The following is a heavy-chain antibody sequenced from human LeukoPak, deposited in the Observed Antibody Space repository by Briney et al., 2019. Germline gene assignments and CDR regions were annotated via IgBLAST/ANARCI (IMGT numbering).Heavy chain of an antibody. CDR1: VFTFSSYA. V-gene: IGHV3-30*04. Sequence: GGSLRLSCAASVFTFSSYAMHWVRQAPGKGLEWVAVISYDGSNKYYADSVKGRFTISRDNSKNTLYLQMNSLRAEDTAVYYCARDRRGDDYYYYGMDVWGKGTTVTVSS. D-gene: IGHD4-17*01. CDR3: ARDRRGDDYYYYGMDV. CDR2: ISYDGSNK. J-gene: IGHJ6*04.